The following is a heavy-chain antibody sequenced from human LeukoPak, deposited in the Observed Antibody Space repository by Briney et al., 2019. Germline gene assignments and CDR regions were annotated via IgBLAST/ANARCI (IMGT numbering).Heavy chain of an antibody. CDR1: GFTFGKYW. D-gene: IGHD3-22*01. V-gene: IGHV3-7*03. CDR3: AKDSRAYYDSSGYRDY. CDR2: IKLDGSEK. Sequence: GGSLGLSCVASGFTFGKYWMSWVRQAPGKGLEWVANIKLDGSEKNYVDSVKGRFTISRDNAKNSLYLQMNSLRAEDTALYYCAKDSRAYYDSSGYRDYWGQGTLVTVSS. J-gene: IGHJ4*02.